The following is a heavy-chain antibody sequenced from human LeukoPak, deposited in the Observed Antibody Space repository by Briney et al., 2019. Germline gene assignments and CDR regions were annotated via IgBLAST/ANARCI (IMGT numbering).Heavy chain of an antibody. V-gene: IGHV3-23*01. D-gene: IGHD2-21*02. CDR2: ISGSGGST. CDR3: AKEGRHIVVVTAIPHFDY. J-gene: IGHJ4*02. Sequence: PGGSLRLSCAASGFTFSTYTMSWVRQAPGKGLEWVSAISGSGGSTYYADSVKGRFTISRDNSRNTLYLRMNSLRAEDTAVYYCAKEGRHIVVVTAIPHFDYWGQGTLVTVSS. CDR1: GFTFSTYT.